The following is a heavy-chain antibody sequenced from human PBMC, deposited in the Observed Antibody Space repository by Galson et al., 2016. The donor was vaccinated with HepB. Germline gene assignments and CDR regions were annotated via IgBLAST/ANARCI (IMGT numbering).Heavy chain of an antibody. CDR1: GGSISSGTYY. CDR3: ARLHCSCISCHWLDP. Sequence: SETLSLTCTVSGGSISSGTYYWSWVRQHPGKGLEWIGYISYSGSTYYNPSLKSRVPMSIDSSKNQLSLKLRSVTAADTAVFYCARLHCSCISCHWLDPWGQGTLVTVSS. CDR2: ISYSGST. V-gene: IGHV4-61*01. D-gene: IGHD2-2*01. J-gene: IGHJ5*02.